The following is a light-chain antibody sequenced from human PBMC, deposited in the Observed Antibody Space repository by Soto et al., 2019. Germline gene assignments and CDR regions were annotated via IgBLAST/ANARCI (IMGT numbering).Light chain of an antibody. CDR1: SSDVGGYNS. J-gene: IGLJ1*01. CDR3: CSYAGSYPFV. Sequence: QSVLTQPRSVSGSPGQSVTISCTGTSSDVGGYNSVSWYQQHPAKAPKLMIYDVSKRPSGVPDRFSGSKSGNTASLTISGLQAEDEADYYCCSYAGSYPFVFGTGTKVTVL. CDR2: DVS. V-gene: IGLV2-11*01.